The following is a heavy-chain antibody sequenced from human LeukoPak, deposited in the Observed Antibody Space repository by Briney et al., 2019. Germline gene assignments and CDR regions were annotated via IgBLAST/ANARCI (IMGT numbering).Heavy chain of an antibody. Sequence: GGSLRLSFAASGFTFSSYSMNWVRQAPGKGLEWVSSISSSSSYIYYADSVKGRFTISRDNAKNSLYLQMNSLRAEDTAVYYCARDRGRRLDYWGQGTLVTVSS. CDR3: ARDRGRRLDY. CDR2: ISSSSSYI. V-gene: IGHV3-21*01. CDR1: GFTFSSYS. J-gene: IGHJ4*02. D-gene: IGHD5-12*01.